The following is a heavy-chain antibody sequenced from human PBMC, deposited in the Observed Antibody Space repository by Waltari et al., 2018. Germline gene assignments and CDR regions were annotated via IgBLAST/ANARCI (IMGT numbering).Heavy chain of an antibody. V-gene: IGHV4-59*01. CDR2: IYYSGST. Sequence: QVQLQESGPGLVKPSETLSLTCPVSGGSISSYYWSWIRQPPGKGLEWIGYIYYSGSTNYNPSLKSRVTISVDTSKNQFSLKLSSVTAADTAVYYCARDQEPTYYYYYGMDVWGQGTTVTVSS. CDR1: GGSISSYY. CDR3: ARDQEPTYYYYYGMDV. J-gene: IGHJ6*02. D-gene: IGHD1-1*01.